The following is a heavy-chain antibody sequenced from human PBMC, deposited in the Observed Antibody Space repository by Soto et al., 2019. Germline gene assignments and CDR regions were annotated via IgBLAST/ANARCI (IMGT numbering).Heavy chain of an antibody. D-gene: IGHD3-9*01. CDR1: GFSFSSYA. CDR3: ANIGTGYDILTGYTFDY. V-gene: IGHV3-23*01. CDR2: ISGSGGST. Sequence: SGGSLRLSCAASGFSFSSYAMSWVRQAPGKGLEWVSAISGSGGSTYYADSVKGRFTISRDNSKNTLYLQMNSLRAEDTAVYYCANIGTGYDILTGYTFDYRGQRTLVTVSS. J-gene: IGHJ4*02.